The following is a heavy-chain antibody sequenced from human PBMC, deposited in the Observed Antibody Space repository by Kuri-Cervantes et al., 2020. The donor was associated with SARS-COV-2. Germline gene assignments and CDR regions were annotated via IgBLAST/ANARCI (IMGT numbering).Heavy chain of an antibody. CDR1: GFTFSSYS. J-gene: IGHJ4*02. V-gene: IGHV3-21*01. CDR2: ISSSSSYI. CDR3: ARDSLRGIFGVVIIDY. D-gene: IGHD3-3*01. Sequence: GGSLKISCAASGFTFSSYSMNWVRQAPGKGLEWVSSISSSSSYIYYADSVEGRFTISRDNAKNSLYLQMNSLRAEDTAVYYCARDSLRGIFGVVIIDYWGQGTLVTVSS.